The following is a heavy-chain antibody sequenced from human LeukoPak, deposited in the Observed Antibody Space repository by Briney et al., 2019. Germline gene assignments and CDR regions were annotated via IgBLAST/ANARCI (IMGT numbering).Heavy chain of an antibody. D-gene: IGHD6-13*01. CDR1: GGSISSGSYY. CDR2: IYTSGST. V-gene: IGHV4-61*02. CDR3: ARGSSSFVY. J-gene: IGHJ4*02. Sequence: SETLSLTCTVSGGSISSGSYYWSWIRQPAGNGLEWIGRIYTSGSTNYNPSLKSRVTISVDTSKNQFSLKLSSVTAADTAVYYCARGSSSFVYWGQGTLVTVSS.